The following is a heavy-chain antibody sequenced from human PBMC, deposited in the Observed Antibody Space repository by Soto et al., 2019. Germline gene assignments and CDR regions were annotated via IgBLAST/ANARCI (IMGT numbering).Heavy chain of an antibody. Sequence: PGGSLRLSCAASGFTFSSYGMHWVRQAPGKGLEWVAVISYDGSNKYYADSVKGRFTISRDNSKNTLYLQMNSLRAEDTAVYYCAKDSPQYSSGWYYFDYWGQGTLVTVSS. V-gene: IGHV3-30*18. CDR3: AKDSPQYSSGWYYFDY. CDR2: ISYDGSNK. CDR1: GFTFSSYG. D-gene: IGHD6-19*01. J-gene: IGHJ4*02.